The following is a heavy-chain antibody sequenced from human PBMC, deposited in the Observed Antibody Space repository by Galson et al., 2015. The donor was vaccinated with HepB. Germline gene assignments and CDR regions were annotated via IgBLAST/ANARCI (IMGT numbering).Heavy chain of an antibody. CDR3: ARGVGFGEFHGFDP. D-gene: IGHD3-10*01. V-gene: IGHV1-69*13. J-gene: IGHJ5*02. Sequence: SVKVSCKASGYTFTGYYLHWVRQTPGQGLEWMGGIIPIFGTANYAQKFQGRVTITADESTSTAYMELSSLRSEDTAVYYCARGVGFGEFHGFDPWGQGTLVTVSS. CDR1: GYTFTGYY. CDR2: IIPIFGTA.